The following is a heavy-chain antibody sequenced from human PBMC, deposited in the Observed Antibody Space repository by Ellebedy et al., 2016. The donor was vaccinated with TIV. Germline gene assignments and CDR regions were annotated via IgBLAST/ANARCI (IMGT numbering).Heavy chain of an antibody. V-gene: IGHV3-23*01. CDR3: AKGSSSGFTYDRVGFEH. CDR2: ISSDGSNT. Sequence: GESLKISCAASGFTFSSFAMHWVRQAPGKGLEWLSVISSDGSNTYHADSVKGRFTITRDNSKNTLYLQMNRLRTEDTAVYFCAKGSSSGFTYDRVGFEHWGQGALVTVSS. CDR1: GFTFSSFA. J-gene: IGHJ4*02. D-gene: IGHD3-22*01.